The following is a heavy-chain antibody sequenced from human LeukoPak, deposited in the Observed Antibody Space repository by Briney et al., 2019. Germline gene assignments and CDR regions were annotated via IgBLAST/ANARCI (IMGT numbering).Heavy chain of an antibody. CDR2: IYYSGST. D-gene: IGHD6-13*01. Sequence: SETLSLTCTVSGGSISSSSYYWGWIRQPPGKGLEWIGSIYYSGSTYYNPSLKSRVAISVDTSKNQFSLKLSSVTAADTAVYYCARVSGIAGDWGQGTLVTVSS. CDR3: ARVSGIAGD. CDR1: GGSISSSSYY. J-gene: IGHJ4*02. V-gene: IGHV4-39*07.